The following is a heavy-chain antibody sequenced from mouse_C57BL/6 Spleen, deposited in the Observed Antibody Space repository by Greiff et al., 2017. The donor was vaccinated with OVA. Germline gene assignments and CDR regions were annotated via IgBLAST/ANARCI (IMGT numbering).Heavy chain of an antibody. CDR3: TPGLRQGSLYAMDY. J-gene: IGHJ4*01. V-gene: IGHV14-4*01. D-gene: IGHD2-4*01. Sequence: EVQRVESGAELVRPGASVKLSCTASGFNIKDDYMHWVKQRPEKGLEWIGWIDPENGDTEYASKFQSKTTITADTSSNTAYLQLSILPSEDTTVYYCTPGLRQGSLYAMDYWGQGTSVTVSS. CDR2: IDPENGDT. CDR1: GFNIKDDY.